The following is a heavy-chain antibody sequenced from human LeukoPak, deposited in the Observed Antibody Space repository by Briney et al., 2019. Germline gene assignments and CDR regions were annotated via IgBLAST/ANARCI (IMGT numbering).Heavy chain of an antibody. CDR1: GFSFSTYA. Sequence: GGSLRLSCTASGFSFSTYAMTWVRQASGKGPEWISSMSSGSRYIYYADSVRGRFTISRDNTKNSLYLLMNNLGAEDTAIYYCARDRPTGASRVFVVQWGQGTPVTVSS. D-gene: IGHD2-15*01. J-gene: IGHJ4*02. CDR2: MSSGSRYI. V-gene: IGHV3-21*06. CDR3: ARDRPTGASRVFVVQ.